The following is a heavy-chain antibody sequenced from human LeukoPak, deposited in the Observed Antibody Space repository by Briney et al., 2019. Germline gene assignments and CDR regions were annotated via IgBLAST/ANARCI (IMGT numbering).Heavy chain of an antibody. V-gene: IGHV4-59*08. Sequence: SETLSLTCTVSGGSISTYYWSWVRQPPGKGLEWIGYIYSSGSTNYNPSLKSRVTISVDTSKNQFSLKLSSVTAADTAVYYCARQREYYESSGYYSFDYWGQGTLVTVSS. CDR3: ARQREYYESSGYYSFDY. J-gene: IGHJ4*02. CDR2: IYSSGST. CDR1: GGSISTYY. D-gene: IGHD3-22*01.